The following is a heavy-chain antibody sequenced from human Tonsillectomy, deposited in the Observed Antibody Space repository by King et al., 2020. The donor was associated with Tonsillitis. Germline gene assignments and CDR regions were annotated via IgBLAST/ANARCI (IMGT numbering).Heavy chain of an antibody. J-gene: IGHJ3*02. CDR1: GGTFSSYA. CDR2: IIPIFGTA. D-gene: IGHD3-10*01. V-gene: IGHV1-69*01. Sequence: VQLVESGAEVKKPGSSVKVSCKASGGTFSSYAISWVRQAPGQGLEWMGGIIPIFGTANYAQKFQGRITITADESTITAYMELSSLRSEDTAVYYCARDEGFGDRAPNYYAFDIWGRGTMVTVSS. CDR3: ARDEGFGDRAPNYYAFDI.